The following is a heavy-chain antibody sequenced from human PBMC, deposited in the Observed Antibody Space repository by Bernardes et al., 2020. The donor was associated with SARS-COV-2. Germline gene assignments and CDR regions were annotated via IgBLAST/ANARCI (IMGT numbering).Heavy chain of an antibody. D-gene: IGHD4-17*01. V-gene: IGHV4-59*02. CDR3: AREGGDYSWFDP. J-gene: IGHJ5*02. CDR1: GGSVSRDS. CDR2: MSYNGNT. Sequence: YNSCTVPGGSVSRDSWTWIRQPPEKGLEWIGYMSYNGNTNYNPSLQSRVSMLVDMSKNQFILRLTSVTAADTAVYYCAREGGDYSWFDPWGQGILVTVSS.